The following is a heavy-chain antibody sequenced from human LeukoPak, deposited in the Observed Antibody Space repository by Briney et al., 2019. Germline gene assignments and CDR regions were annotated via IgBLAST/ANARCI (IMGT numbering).Heavy chain of an antibody. CDR1: GFTFSSYA. Sequence: GGSLRLSCAASGFTFSSYAMSWVRQAPGTGLEWVSAISGSGGSTYYADSVKGRFTISRDNSKNTLYLQMNSLRAEDTAVYYCAKAVLRYSSGWFDPWGQGTLVTVSS. CDR3: AKAVLRYSSGWFDP. V-gene: IGHV3-23*01. D-gene: IGHD3-9*01. J-gene: IGHJ5*02. CDR2: ISGSGGST.